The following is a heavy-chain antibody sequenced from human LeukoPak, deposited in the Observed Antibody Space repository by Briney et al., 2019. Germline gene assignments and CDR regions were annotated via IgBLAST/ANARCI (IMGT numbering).Heavy chain of an antibody. CDR2: IYYTGNT. CDR1: GDSISTSKSY. D-gene: IGHD3/OR15-3a*01. J-gene: IGHJ4*02. Sequence: SETLSLTCTVSGDSISTSKSYWGWIRQPPLKGLEWIGSIYYTGNTYYNASLKSQVSISIDTSKNQFSLKLTSVTAADTAVYYCARQTGSGLFILPGGQGTLVTVSS. CDR3: ARQTGSGLFILP. V-gene: IGHV4-39*01.